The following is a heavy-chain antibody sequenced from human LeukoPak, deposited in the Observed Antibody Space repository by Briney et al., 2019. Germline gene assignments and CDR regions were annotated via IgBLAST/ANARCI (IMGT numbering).Heavy chain of an antibody. CDR3: AKDQDVPTYGTDV. CDR2: ISYDGSNK. Sequence: GRSLRLSCAASGFTFSSYGMHWVRQAPGKGLEWVAVISYDGSNKYYADSVKGRFTISRDNSKNTLYLQMNSLRAEDTAVYYCAKDQDVPTYGTDVWGQGTTVTVSS. D-gene: IGHD3-10*02. J-gene: IGHJ6*02. CDR1: GFTFSSYG. V-gene: IGHV3-30*18.